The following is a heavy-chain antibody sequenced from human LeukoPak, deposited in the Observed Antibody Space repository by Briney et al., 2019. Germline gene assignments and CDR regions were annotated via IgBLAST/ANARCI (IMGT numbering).Heavy chain of an antibody. J-gene: IGHJ5*02. V-gene: IGHV3-23*01. CDR3: AKGQRSSGWSNWFEP. CDR2: ISGSGGST. Sequence: GWTLRLSCASSGFTFSSYGMSWVRQAPGKGLEWVSAISGSGGSTYYADSVKGRFTISRDNSKNTLYLQMNSLRAEDTAVYYCAKGQRSSGWSNWFEPWGQGTLVTVSS. D-gene: IGHD6-19*01. CDR1: GFTFSSYG.